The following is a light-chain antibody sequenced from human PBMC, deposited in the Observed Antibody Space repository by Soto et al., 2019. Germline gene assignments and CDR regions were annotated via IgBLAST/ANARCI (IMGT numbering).Light chain of an antibody. CDR1: TSDVGGYTY. CDR2: DVT. V-gene: IGLV2-8*01. CDR3: TSYAGSNNWV. J-gene: IGLJ3*02. Sequence: QSALTQPPCASGSPGQSVTISCTGTTSDVGGYTYVSWYQQYPGKAPKLMIYDVTKRPSGVPDRFSGSKSGNTASLTVSGLQAEDEADYYCTSYAGSNNWVFGGGTKLTVL.